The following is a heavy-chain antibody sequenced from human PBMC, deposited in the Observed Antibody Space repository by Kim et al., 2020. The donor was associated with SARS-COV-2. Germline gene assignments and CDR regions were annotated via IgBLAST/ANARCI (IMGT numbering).Heavy chain of an antibody. CDR1: GFTFSSYA. CDR3: AKDQIVTTVVDIGEDY. V-gene: IGHV3-23*01. Sequence: GGSLRLSCAASGFTFSSYAMSWVRQAPGKGLEWVSAISGSGGSTYYADCVKGRFTISRDNSKNTLYLQMNSLRAEDTAVYYCAKDQIVTTVVDIGEDYWGQGTLVTVSS. D-gene: IGHD4-17*01. CDR2: ISGSGGST. J-gene: IGHJ4*02.